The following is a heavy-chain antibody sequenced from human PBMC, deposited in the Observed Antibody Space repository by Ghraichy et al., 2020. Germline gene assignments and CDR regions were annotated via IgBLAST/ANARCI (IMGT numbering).Heavy chain of an antibody. Sequence: GGSLRLSCAASGFSINNYGIHWVRQAPGKGLEWVAIMWSDGSKEYYADSVKGRFTISRDNSNTLYLQMNSLRAEDMAVYYCARGRHCTGGTCYFDYWGQGTLVTVSS. CDR1: GFSINNYG. CDR2: MWSDGSKE. J-gene: IGHJ4*02. CDR3: ARGRHCTGGTCYFDY. V-gene: IGHV3-33*01. D-gene: IGHD2-8*02.